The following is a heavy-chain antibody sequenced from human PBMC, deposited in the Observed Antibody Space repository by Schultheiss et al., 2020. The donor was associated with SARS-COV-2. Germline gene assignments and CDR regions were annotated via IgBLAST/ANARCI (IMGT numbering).Heavy chain of an antibody. V-gene: IGHV4-61*01. J-gene: IGHJ3*02. Sequence: SETLSLTCTVSGGSISSSSYYWSWIRQPPGKGLEWIGYIYYSGSTNYNPSLKSRVTISVDTSKNQFSLKLSSVTAADTAVYYCARAFRDGYSDAFDIWGQGTMVTVSS. D-gene: IGHD5-24*01. CDR1: GGSISSSSYY. CDR2: IYYSGST. CDR3: ARAFRDGYSDAFDI.